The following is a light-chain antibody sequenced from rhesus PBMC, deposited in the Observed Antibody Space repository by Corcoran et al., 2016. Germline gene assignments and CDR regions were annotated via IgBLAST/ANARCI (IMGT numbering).Light chain of an antibody. V-gene: IGKV1-22*01. CDR2: TAS. CDR3: PQYSSSSPRT. J-gene: IGKJ1*01. CDR1: QSIDSW. Sequence: DIQMTQSPSSLSASVGDTITITCRASQSIDSWLAWYQQNPGKAPKLLNRTASTLQNGVPSRFSGSRSGPDFTLTISRLQSEDFATYYCPQYSSSSPRTFGQGTKVEIK.